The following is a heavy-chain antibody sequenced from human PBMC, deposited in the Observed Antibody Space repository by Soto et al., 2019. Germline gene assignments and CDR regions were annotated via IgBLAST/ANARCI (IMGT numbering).Heavy chain of an antibody. V-gene: IGHV1-2*02. D-gene: IGHD1-7*01. CDR1: GYTFKDYY. Sequence: ASVKVSCKASGYTFKDYYMHWVRQAPGQGLEWMGWINSNTGGTNYAQKFQGRVTMTRDTSISTAYMELSRLRPDDTAVYYCARESVVTGTHHFDSWGQGTMVT. J-gene: IGHJ4*02. CDR2: INSNTGGT. CDR3: ARESVVTGTHHFDS.